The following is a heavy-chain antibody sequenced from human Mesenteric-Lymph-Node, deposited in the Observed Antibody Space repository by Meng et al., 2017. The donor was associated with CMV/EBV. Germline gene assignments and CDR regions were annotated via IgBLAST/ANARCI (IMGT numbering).Heavy chain of an antibody. V-gene: IGHV3-30*04. Sequence: GESLKISCAASGFTFSSYAMHWVRQAPGKGLEWVAVISYDGSNKYYADSVKGRFTISRDNSKNTLYLQMNSLRAEDTAVYYCARPPNFWSGYWGVWGQGNVGHRLL. CDR1: GFTFSSYA. CDR3: ARPPNFWSGYWGV. J-gene: IGHJ4*01. CDR2: ISYDGSNK. D-gene: IGHD3-3*01.